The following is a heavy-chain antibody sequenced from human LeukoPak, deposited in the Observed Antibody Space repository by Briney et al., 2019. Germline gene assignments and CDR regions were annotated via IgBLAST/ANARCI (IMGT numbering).Heavy chain of an antibody. CDR3: ARGQVVPAAWAYYYGMDV. J-gene: IGHJ6*02. CDR2: INHSGST. V-gene: IGHV4-34*01. CDR1: GGSFSGYH. Sequence: PSETLSLTCAVYGGSFSGYHWSWIRQPPGKGLEWIGEINHSGSTNYNPSLKSRVTISVDTSKNQFSLKLSSVTAADTAVYYCARGQVVPAAWAYYYGMDVWGQGTTVTVSS. D-gene: IGHD2-2*01.